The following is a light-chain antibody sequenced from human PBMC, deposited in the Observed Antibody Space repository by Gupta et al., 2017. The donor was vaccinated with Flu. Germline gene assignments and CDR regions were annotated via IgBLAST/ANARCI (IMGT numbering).Light chain of an antibody. CDR1: QTITRDY. Sequence: EAVLTQSPGTLSLSPGERATLSCRASQTITRDYLAWYQQKPGQAPRLLIYEASSRATGVPDRFSGSGSGTDFALTISRLEAEDFAVYYCQQYGRSPPITFGQGTRLEIK. V-gene: IGKV3-20*01. CDR3: QQYGRSPPIT. J-gene: IGKJ5*01. CDR2: EAS.